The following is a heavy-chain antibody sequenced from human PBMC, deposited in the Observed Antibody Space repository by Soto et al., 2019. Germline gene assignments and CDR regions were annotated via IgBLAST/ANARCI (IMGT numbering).Heavy chain of an antibody. CDR3: ARVARCLGTSCYGFPSY. V-gene: IGHV4-34*01. D-gene: IGHD2-2*01. CDR1: GGSFSDNF. J-gene: IGHJ4*02. CDR2: ISPSGSA. Sequence: PSETLSLTCAVYGGSFSDNFWSWVRQSPERGLEWIGEISPSGSANYNPSLRSRVTMSVDTSKNQFSLRVNSVTAADTAVYHCARVARCLGTSCYGFPSYWGLGTPVTVSS.